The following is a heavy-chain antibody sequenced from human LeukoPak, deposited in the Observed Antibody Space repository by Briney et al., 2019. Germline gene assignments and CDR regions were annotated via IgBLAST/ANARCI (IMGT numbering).Heavy chain of an antibody. Sequence: ASGKVSFKASAGTFSSYTFSWMRQPPGPGLALVGGIFPIFGTANYAHMFHGRVTITTDESTTTAYLELRSLRSEDTAVYYCARGGSSGWAYFDYWGQGTLVTVSS. CDR3: ARGGSSGWAYFDY. D-gene: IGHD6-19*01. V-gene: IGHV1-69*05. CDR1: AGTFSSYT. CDR2: IFPIFGTA. J-gene: IGHJ4*02.